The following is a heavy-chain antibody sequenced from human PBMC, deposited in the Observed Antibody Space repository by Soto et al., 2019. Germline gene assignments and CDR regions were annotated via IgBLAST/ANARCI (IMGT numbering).Heavy chain of an antibody. CDR2: IYYTGNT. D-gene: IGHD3-10*01. CDR3: AGGPYYFGLDV. Sequence: SPTRSLTCTASCGSTNTYYWNWIRQSPGKGLEWIGYIYYTGNTKYNPSLESRVTISVDTSKKQFFLKLNSVTPADTAVYYCAGGPYYFGLDVWGQGTTVT. CDR1: CGSTNTYY. J-gene: IGHJ6*02. V-gene: IGHV4-59*01.